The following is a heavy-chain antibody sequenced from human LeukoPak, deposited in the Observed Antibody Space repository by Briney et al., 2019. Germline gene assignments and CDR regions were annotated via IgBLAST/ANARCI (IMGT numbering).Heavy chain of an antibody. Sequence: GGSLRLSCAASGFTFSSYAMSWVRQAPGKGLEWVSAISGSGGSTYYADSVKGRFTISRDNSKNTLYLQMNTLRAEDTAVYYCAKRSSAVAAVSLYYFDYWGQGTLVTVSS. J-gene: IGHJ4*02. D-gene: IGHD2-15*01. CDR1: GFTFSSYA. CDR2: ISGSGGST. V-gene: IGHV3-23*01. CDR3: AKRSSAVAAVSLYYFDY.